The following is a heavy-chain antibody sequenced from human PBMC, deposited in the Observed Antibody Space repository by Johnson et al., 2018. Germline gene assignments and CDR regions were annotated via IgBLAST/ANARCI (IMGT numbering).Heavy chain of an antibody. CDR2: INHRGST. CDR3: SRGVTDEH. CDR1: GGSLSGYY. V-gene: IGHV4-34*01. J-gene: IGHJ1*01. D-gene: IGHD4-23*01. Sequence: QVQLQQWGAGLLKPSETLSLRCAVYGGSLSGYYWSWIRQPPGKGLEWIGEINHRGSTNYNSSLKSRVTISIDTSKNQFSLKVSSVTAADTAVYYCSRGVTDEHWSQGTLVTVSS.